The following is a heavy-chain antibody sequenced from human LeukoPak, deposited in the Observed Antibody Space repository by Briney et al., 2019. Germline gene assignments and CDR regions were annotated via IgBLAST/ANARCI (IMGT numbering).Heavy chain of an antibody. CDR1: GFTFSSYG. V-gene: IGHV3-30*18. CDR2: ISYDGSNK. D-gene: IGHD3-22*01. J-gene: IGHJ4*02. CDR3: AKDSTGVYDSSGYYYSPSFDY. Sequence: GGSLRLSCAASGFTFSSYGMHWVRQAPGKGLEWVAVISYDGSNKYYADSVKGRFTISRDNSKNTLYLQMNSLRAEDTAVYYCAKDSTGVYDSSGYYYSPSFDYWGQGTLVTVSS.